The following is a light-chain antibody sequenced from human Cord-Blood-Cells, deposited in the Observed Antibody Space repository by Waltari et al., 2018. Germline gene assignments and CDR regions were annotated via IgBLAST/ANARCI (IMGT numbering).Light chain of an antibody. Sequence: DIQMTQSPSSLSASVGDRVTITFRASQSISSYLNWYHQKPGKAPKLLIYAASSLQSGVPSRFSGSGSGTEFTLTISSLQPEDFATYYCQQSYSTPPITFGQGTRLEIK. CDR1: QSISSY. J-gene: IGKJ5*01. CDR3: QQSYSTPPIT. V-gene: IGKV1-39*01. CDR2: AAS.